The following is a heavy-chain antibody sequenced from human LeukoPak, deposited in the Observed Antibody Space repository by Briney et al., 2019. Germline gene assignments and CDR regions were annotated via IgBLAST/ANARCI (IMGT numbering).Heavy chain of an antibody. J-gene: IGHJ4*02. CDR1: GGSIGSGTYY. Sequence: PSETLSLTCTVSGGSIGSGTYYWTWIRRHPGKGLQWIGEINHSGSTNYIPSLKSRVTISVDTSKNQFSLKLSSVTAADTAVYYCARGKRISMTVRGGLVPQNDYWGQGTLVTVSS. CDR3: ARGKRISMTVRGGLVPQNDY. CDR2: INHSGST. V-gene: IGHV4-39*07. D-gene: IGHD3-22*01.